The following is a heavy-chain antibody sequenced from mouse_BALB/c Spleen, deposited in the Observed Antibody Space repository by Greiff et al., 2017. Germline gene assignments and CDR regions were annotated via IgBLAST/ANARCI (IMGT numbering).Heavy chain of an antibody. Sequence: QVQLQQPGAELVMPGASVKMSCKASGYTFTDYWMHWVKQRPGQGLEWIGAIDTSDSYTSYNQKFKGKATLTVDESSSTAYMQLSSLTSEDSAVYYCARGDRYDEDFDYWGQGTLVTVSA. CDR2: IDTSDSYT. V-gene: IGHV1-69*01. D-gene: IGHD2-14*01. CDR3: ARGDRYDEDFDY. CDR1: GYTFTDYW. J-gene: IGHJ3*01.